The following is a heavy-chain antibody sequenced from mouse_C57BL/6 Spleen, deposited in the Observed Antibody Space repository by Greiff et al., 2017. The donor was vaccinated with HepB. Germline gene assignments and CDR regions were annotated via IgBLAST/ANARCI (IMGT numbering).Heavy chain of an antibody. CDR2: INYDGSST. D-gene: IGHD1-1*01. V-gene: IGHV5-16*01. J-gene: IGHJ3*01. CDR3: ARADYYGSSYVAWFAY. CDR1: GFTFSDYY. Sequence: DVQLVESEGGLVQPGSSMKLSCTASGFTFSDYYMAWVRQVPEKGLEWVANINYDGSSTYYLDSLKSRFIISRDNAKNILYLQMSSLKSEDTATYYCARADYYGSSYVAWFAYWGQGTLVTVSA.